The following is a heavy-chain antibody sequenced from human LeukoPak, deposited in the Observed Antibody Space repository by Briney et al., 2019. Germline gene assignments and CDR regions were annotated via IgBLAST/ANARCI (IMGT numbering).Heavy chain of an antibody. J-gene: IGHJ4*02. CDR3: AKEKENSDWYFDH. Sequence: KTGGSLRLSCAASGFTFSEYYMSWIRQTPGKGLEWVSYISSGGSTIYYADSVKGRFTISRDNAKNSLYLQMNSLRAEGTAVYYCAKEKENSDWYFDHWGQGTLVTVSS. CDR2: ISSGGSTI. V-gene: IGHV3-11*01. D-gene: IGHD6-19*01. CDR1: GFTFSEYY.